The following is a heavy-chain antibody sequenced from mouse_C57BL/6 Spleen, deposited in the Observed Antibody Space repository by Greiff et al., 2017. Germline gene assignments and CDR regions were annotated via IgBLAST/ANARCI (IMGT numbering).Heavy chain of an antibody. CDR3: ARGYEDGSAWFAY. J-gene: IGHJ3*01. CDR2: IDPNSGGT. Sequence: VQLQQPGAELVKPGASVKLSCKASGYTFTSYWMHWVKQRPGRGLEWIGRIDPNSGGTKYNEKFKSKATLTVDKPSSTADMRLSSLTSEDPAASYCARGYEDGSAWFAYWGQGTLVTVSA. V-gene: IGHV1-72*01. CDR1: GYTFTSYW. D-gene: IGHD2-3*01.